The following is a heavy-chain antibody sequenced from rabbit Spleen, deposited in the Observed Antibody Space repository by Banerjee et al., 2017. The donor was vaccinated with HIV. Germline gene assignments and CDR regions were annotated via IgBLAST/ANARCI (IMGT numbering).Heavy chain of an antibody. Sequence: QEELEESGRGLVKPEGSLTVTCTASGFSFSDRDVMCWVRQAPGKGLEWIGCINTATGKDVYASWAKGRFTISKTSSTTVTLQMTSLTDSDTATYFCPRALVGVIGWNFNLWGQGPLVTVS. J-gene: IGHJ4*01. CDR1: GFSFSDRDV. D-gene: IGHD1-1*01. CDR2: INTATGKD. V-gene: IGHV1S45*01. CDR3: PRALVGVIGWNFNL.